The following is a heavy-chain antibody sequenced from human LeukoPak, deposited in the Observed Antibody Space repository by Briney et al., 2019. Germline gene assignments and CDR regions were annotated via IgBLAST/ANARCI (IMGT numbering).Heavy chain of an antibody. J-gene: IGHJ4*02. V-gene: IGHV3-21*01. CDR1: GFAFSSYS. CDR2: ISSSSSYI. Sequence: GGSLRLSCAASGFAFSSYSMNWVRQAPGKGLEWVSSISSSSSYIYYADSVKGRFTISRDNAKNSLYLQMNSLRAEDTAVYYCARGWRGNFDYWGQGTLVTVSS. CDR3: ARGWRGNFDY. D-gene: IGHD2/OR15-2a*01.